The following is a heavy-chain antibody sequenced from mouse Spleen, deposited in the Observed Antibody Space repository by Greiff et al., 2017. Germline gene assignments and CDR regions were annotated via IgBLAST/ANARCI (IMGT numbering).Heavy chain of an antibody. CDR2: INSNGGST. CDR1: GFTFSSYG. D-gene: IGHD1-1*01. V-gene: IGHV5-6-3*01. J-gene: IGHJ3*01. Sequence: DVKLVESGGGLVQPGGSLKLSCAASGFTFSSYGMSWVRQTPDKRLELVATINSNGGSTYYPDSVKGRFTISRDNAKNTLYLQMSSLKSEDTAMYYCARGYGSFAYWGQGTLVTVSA. CDR3: ARGYGSFAY.